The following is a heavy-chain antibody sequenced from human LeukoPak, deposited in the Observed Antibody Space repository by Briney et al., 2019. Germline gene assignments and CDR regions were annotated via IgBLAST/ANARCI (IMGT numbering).Heavy chain of an antibody. CDR2: MNPNSGNT. Sequence: ASVKVSCKASGYTFTSYDINWVRQATGQGLEWMGWMNPNSGNTGYAQKFQGRVTITRNTSKSTAYMELSSLRSEDTAVYYCARGDYGGIPQAFDIWGQGTMVTVSS. D-gene: IGHD4-23*01. CDR3: ARGDYGGIPQAFDI. CDR1: GYTFTSYD. J-gene: IGHJ3*02. V-gene: IGHV1-8*03.